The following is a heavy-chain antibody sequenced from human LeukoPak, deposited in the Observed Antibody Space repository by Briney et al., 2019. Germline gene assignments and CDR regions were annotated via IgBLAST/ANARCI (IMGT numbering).Heavy chain of an antibody. D-gene: IGHD1-1*01. J-gene: IGHJ3*02. V-gene: IGHV3-23*01. CDR2: ISASGDVT. CDR1: EFTFSKFP. Sequence: GGSRRLSCAASEFTFSKFPMGWVRQAPGRGLEWVSAISASGDVTFHADLVRGRFTISRDNSKSTLFLQMNDLRVEDTAKFYCAKSLFTSATGTGRAFHIWGQGTMVSVSS. CDR3: AKSLFTSATGTGRAFHI.